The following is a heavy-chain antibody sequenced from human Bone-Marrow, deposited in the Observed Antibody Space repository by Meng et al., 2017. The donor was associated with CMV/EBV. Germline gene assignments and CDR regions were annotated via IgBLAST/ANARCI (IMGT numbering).Heavy chain of an antibody. V-gene: IGHV3-30*02. D-gene: IGHD6-19*01. J-gene: IGHJ5*01. CDR1: GFIFSSFD. Sequence: GESLKISCLASGFIFSSFDMHWVRQTPGKGLEWVAFIRYDGSDKYYADSVEGRFTISRDNSKDTLYLQMNSLRVEDTAVYYCAKARVVGWVSSGWYFGWFDSWGQGDLVTVSS. CDR2: IRYDGSDK. CDR3: AKARVVGWVSSGWYFGWFDS.